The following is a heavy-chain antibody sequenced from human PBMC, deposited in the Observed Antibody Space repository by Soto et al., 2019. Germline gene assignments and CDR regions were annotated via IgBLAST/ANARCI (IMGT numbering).Heavy chain of an antibody. CDR2: ISTYTGNT. Sequence: QVHLVQSGAEVKKPGASVKVSCKASGYTFTNYDINWVRQAPGQGLEWMGWISTYTGNTNYAQKLQGRVTMTTDTPTXTXSMELRSLRSDDTAVYYCARGYYYGSGRPTPGGMDVWGQGTTVTVSS. D-gene: IGHD3-10*01. CDR3: ARGYYYGSGRPTPGGMDV. J-gene: IGHJ6*02. CDR1: GYTFTNYD. V-gene: IGHV1-18*01.